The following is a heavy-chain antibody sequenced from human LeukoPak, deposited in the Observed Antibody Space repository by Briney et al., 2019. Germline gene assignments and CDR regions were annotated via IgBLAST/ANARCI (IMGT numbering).Heavy chain of an antibody. V-gene: IGHV3-30*04. D-gene: IGHD2-2*01. J-gene: IGHJ6*03. CDR1: GFTFSSYA. CDR2: ISYDGSNK. Sequence: PGGSLRLSCAASGFTFSSYAMHWVRQAPGKGLEWVAVISYDGSNKYYADSVKGRFTISRDNSKNTLYLQMNSLRAEDTAVYYCAKVRGDRIVVVPAATYYYYYYMDVWGKGTTVTVSS. CDR3: AKVRGDRIVVVPAATYYYYYYMDV.